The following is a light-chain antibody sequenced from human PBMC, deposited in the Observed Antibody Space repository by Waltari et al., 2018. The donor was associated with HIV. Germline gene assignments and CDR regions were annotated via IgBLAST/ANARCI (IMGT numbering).Light chain of an antibody. CDR1: QTIGIN. CDR3: QEYNSWPPRYT. V-gene: IGKV3-15*01. J-gene: IGKJ2*01. Sequence: ELVMTQSPATLSVSPGERGFVSFRARQTIGINLAWYQQKPGQGPRLLIHGASTRASGIPGRFNGTGSGTEFTLTINSLQSEDFAFYYCQEYNSWPPRYTFGQGTKVEMK. CDR2: GAS.